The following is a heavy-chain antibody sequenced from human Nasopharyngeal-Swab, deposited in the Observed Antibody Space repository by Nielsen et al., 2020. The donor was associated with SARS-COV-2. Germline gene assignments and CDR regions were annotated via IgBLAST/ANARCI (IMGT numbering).Heavy chain of an antibody. Sequence: SVKVSCRASGFTFTSSAVQWVRQARGQRLEWIGWIVVGSGNTNYAQKFQERVTITRDMSTSTAYMELSSLRSEDTAVYYCAADRRYDFWSGYPAFDYWGQGTLVTVSS. CDR3: AADRRYDFWSGYPAFDY. D-gene: IGHD3-3*01. V-gene: IGHV1-58*01. CDR2: IVVGSGNT. CDR1: GFTFTSSA. J-gene: IGHJ4*02.